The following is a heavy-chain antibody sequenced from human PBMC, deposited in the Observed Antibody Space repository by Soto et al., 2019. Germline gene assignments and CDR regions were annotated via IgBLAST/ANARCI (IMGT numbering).Heavy chain of an antibody. CDR3: VREDGKVGTNSAFDY. CDR1: GFTFSTYT. D-gene: IGHD1-26*01. J-gene: IGHJ4*02. CDR2: INGRGNYI. V-gene: IGHV3-21*01. Sequence: EAQVVESGGDLVKPGGSLRLSCASSGFTFSTYTMNWVRQAPGKGLEWVSSINGRGNYIYYAESVKGRFTISRDNAKNSLYLQMDRLRAEDTALYYCVREDGKVGTNSAFDYWGLGALVTVSS.